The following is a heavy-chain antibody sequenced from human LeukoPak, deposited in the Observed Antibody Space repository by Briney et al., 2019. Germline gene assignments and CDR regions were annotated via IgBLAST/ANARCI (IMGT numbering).Heavy chain of an antibody. J-gene: IGHJ4*02. CDR2: ISWNSGSI. V-gene: IGHV3-48*01. CDR3: ARDGNYYDSSGYYPYYFDY. CDR1: GFTFSSYW. D-gene: IGHD3-22*01. Sequence: GGSLRLSCAASGFTFSSYWIHWVRQAPGKGLEWVSGISWNSGSIDYADSVKGRFTISRDNAKNSLYLQMNSLRAEDTAVYYCARDGNYYDSSGYYPYYFDYWGQGTLVTVSS.